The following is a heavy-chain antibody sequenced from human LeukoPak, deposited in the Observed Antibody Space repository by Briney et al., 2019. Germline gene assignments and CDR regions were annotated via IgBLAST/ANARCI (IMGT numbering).Heavy chain of an antibody. CDR2: ISYDGSNK. V-gene: IGHV3-30*18. J-gene: IGHJ4*02. CDR1: GFTFSSYG. Sequence: PGRSVRLSCAASGFTFSSYGMHWVRQAPGKGLEWVAVISYDGSNKYYADSVKGRFTVSRDNSKNTMYLQMNSLRAEDTAVYYCAKAPWGLYDSSGYYYFHWGQGTLVTVSS. CDR3: AKAPWGLYDSSGYYYFH. D-gene: IGHD3-22*01.